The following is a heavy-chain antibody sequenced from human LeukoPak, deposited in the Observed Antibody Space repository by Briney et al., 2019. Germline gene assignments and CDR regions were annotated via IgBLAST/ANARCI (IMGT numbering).Heavy chain of an antibody. V-gene: IGHV3-30*18. CDR3: AKEGLDSRTADY. CDR2: ISYDGSNK. D-gene: IGHD3-22*01. CDR1: GFTFSSYG. Sequence: GGSLRLSCAASGFTFSSYGMHWVRQAPGKGLEWVAVISYDGSNKYYADSVKGRFTISRDNSKNTMYLQMNSLRAEDTAVYYCAKEGLDSRTADYWGQGTLVTVSS. J-gene: IGHJ4*02.